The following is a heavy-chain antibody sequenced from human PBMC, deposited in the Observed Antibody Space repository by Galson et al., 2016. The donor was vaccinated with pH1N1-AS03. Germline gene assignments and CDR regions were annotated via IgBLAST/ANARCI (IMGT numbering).Heavy chain of an antibody. V-gene: IGHV1-46*01. CDR2: INPSGGTT. J-gene: IGHJ4*02. Sequence: SVKVSCKASGYTFTNYFMHWVRQAPGQGLEWMGVINPSGGTTRYAQKFQGRVTMTRDTSTSTVYMELSRLRSADTAVYYCARTPAEMATISFDYGGQGTLVTVSS. CDR3: ARTPAEMATISFDY. CDR1: GYTFTNYF. D-gene: IGHD5-24*01.